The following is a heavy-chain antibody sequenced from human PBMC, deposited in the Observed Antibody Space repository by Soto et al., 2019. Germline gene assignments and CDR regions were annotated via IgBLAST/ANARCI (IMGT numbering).Heavy chain of an antibody. CDR2: IRNKANRYTT. V-gene: IGHV3-72*01. Sequence: HPGGSLRLSCAASGLPFSEQSMDWVRQAPGKGLEWVGRIRNKANRYTTEYAASVRGRFTISRDDSKNSLYLQMSSLKTDDTAVYYCAKEEYYYGSGGPSGNNWFDPWGQGTLVTVSS. J-gene: IGHJ5*02. CDR1: GLPFSEQS. CDR3: AKEEYYYGSGGPSGNNWFDP. D-gene: IGHD3-10*01.